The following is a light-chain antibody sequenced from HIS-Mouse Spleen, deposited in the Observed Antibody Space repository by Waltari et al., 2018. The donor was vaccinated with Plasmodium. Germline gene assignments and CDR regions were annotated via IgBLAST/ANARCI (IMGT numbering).Light chain of an antibody. Sequence: QSALTQPRTVSGSPGQTVTIPCPGSSSDGGGYNYVTCYQPHPGKAPKLMCYDVIKRPSGIPDRFSGSKTGNTASLTISGRQAEDEADYYCCSYAGSYTDVFGTGTKVTVL. CDR3: CSYAGSYTDV. CDR1: SSDGGGYNY. J-gene: IGLJ1*01. CDR2: DVI. V-gene: IGLV2-11*01.